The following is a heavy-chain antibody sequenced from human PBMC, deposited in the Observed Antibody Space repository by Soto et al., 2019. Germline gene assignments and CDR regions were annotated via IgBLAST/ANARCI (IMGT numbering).Heavy chain of an antibody. CDR2: INHSVNT. J-gene: IGHJ6*02. CDR1: GGSFSGYY. Sequence: PSETLSLTCAVYGGSFSGYYWTWIRQPPGKRLEWLGEINHSVNTNYNPSLKSRVTISIDTSKNQFSLKLSSVTAADTAVYYCASDCRGNCITNFGVVTAAHGMEVWGQGTKVTVSS. D-gene: IGHD3-3*01. V-gene: IGHV4-34*01. CDR3: ASDCRGNCITNFGVVTAAHGMEV.